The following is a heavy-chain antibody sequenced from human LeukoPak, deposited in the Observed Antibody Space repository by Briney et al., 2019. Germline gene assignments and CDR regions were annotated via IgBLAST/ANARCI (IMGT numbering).Heavy chain of an antibody. Sequence: GGSLRLSCAASGFSFSNYWMHWVRQAPGKGLLWVSQINPDGSITKYADSVKGRFTISRDNAKNTLYLQMNSLRAEDTAIYYCAQRGQDYWGQGSVHPVSS. CDR3: AQRGQDY. V-gene: IGHV3-74*01. CDR1: GFSFSNYW. CDR2: INPDGSIT. D-gene: IGHD6-25*01. J-gene: IGHJ4*02.